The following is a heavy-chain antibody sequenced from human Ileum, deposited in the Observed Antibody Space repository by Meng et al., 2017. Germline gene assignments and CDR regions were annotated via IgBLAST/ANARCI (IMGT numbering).Heavy chain of an antibody. J-gene: IGHJ5*02. V-gene: IGHV4-31*03. CDR2: MYEGGTT. Sequence: QVQLQESVPGLAQPSQTLSHTCSVSGCSITSGGYYRNWIRQHPGKGLEYLGYMYEGGTTYYSPSLKSRVNISRDAPKNQFSLTLRSVTAADTAVYYCARANGDYGNWLDPWGQGTLVTVSS. CDR3: ARANGDYGNWLDP. D-gene: IGHD4-17*01. CDR1: GCSITSGGYY.